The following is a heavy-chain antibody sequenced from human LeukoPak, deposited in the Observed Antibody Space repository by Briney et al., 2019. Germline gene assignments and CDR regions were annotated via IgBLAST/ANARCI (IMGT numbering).Heavy chain of an antibody. J-gene: IGHJ3*02. Sequence: GRSLRLSCAASGFTFDDYAMHWVRQAPGKGLEWVSGIRWNSGSIGYADSVKGRFTISRDNAKNSLYLQMNSLRAEDMAMYYCAKDCRSELLDAFDIWGQGTMVTVSS. V-gene: IGHV3-9*03. CDR1: GFTFDDYA. CDR2: IRWNSGSI. D-gene: IGHD3-10*01. CDR3: AKDCRSELLDAFDI.